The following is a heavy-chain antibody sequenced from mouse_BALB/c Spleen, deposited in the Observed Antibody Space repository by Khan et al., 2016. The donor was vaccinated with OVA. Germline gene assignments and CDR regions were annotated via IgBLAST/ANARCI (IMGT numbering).Heavy chain of an antibody. D-gene: IGHD1-1*01. V-gene: IGHV5-4*02. J-gene: IGHJ3*01. CDR2: ISDGGSYT. CDR3: ARGDYGSSIPWFAY. Sequence: EVELVESGGGLVKPGGSLKLSCAASGFTFSDYYMYWVRQTPEKRLEWVATISDGGSYTYYPDSVKGRFTISRDNAKNNLYLQMSSLKSEDTAMYCWARGDYGSSIPWFAYWGQGTLVTVSA. CDR1: GFTFSDYY.